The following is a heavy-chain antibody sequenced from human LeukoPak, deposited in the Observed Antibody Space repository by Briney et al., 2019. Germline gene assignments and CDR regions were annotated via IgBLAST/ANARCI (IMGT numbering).Heavy chain of an antibody. V-gene: IGHV1-69*13. CDR3: AGSEAAVAVNPFDY. CDR2: IIPIFGTA. J-gene: IGHJ4*02. Sequence: SVKVSRKASGGTFSSYAISWVRQAPGQGLEWMGGIIPIFGTANYAQKFQGRVTITADESTSTAYMELSSLRSEDTAVYYCAGSEAAVAVNPFDYWGQGTLVTVSS. D-gene: IGHD6-19*01. CDR1: GGTFSSYA.